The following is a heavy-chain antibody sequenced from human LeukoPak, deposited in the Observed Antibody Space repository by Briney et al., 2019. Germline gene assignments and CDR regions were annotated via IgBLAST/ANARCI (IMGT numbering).Heavy chain of an antibody. CDR1: ASSISRGYY. CDR3: ARNTSVVPASLGSTRRIVTTNYFDS. D-gene: IGHD5-12*01. Sequence: SETLSLTCAVSASSISRGYYWAGIRRTPGKGLEGIGNIYNRGRTSYNPSLKSRVTISVDPSKNPFSLHVTSVTAADSAVYYCARNTSVVPASLGSTRRIVTTNYFDSWGQGTLVTVSS. CDR2: IYNRGRT. J-gene: IGHJ4*02. V-gene: IGHV4-38-2*01.